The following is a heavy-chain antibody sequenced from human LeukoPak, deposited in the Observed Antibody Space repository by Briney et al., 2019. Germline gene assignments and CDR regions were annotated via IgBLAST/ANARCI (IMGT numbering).Heavy chain of an antibody. CDR1: GLTVSNNY. J-gene: IGHJ4*02. Sequence: GGSLRLSCAASGLTVSNNYMSWVRQAPGKGLEWVSVIFPGGITYYADSVRGRFTISRDNPKNTVHLQMNSLRPEDTAVYYCASYDGRAAYFEYWGQGTLVTVSS. D-gene: IGHD3-16*01. CDR2: IFPGGIT. V-gene: IGHV3-66*02. CDR3: ASYDGRAAYFEY.